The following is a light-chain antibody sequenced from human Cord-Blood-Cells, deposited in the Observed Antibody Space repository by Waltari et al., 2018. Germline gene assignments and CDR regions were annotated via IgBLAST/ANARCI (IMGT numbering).Light chain of an antibody. CDR1: SGHSSYA. CDR2: LKTDGSH. Sequence: QLVLTQSPSASASLGASVKLTCTLSSGHSSYAIAWHQQQPEKGPRYLMKLKTDGSHSKGDGIPDRFSGSSSGAERYLTISSLQSEDEADYYCQTWGTGNWVFGGGTKLTVL. CDR3: QTWGTGNWV. J-gene: IGLJ3*02. V-gene: IGLV4-69*01.